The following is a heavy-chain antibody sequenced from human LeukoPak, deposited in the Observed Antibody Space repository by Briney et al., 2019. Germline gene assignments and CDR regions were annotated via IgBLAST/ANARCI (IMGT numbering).Heavy chain of an antibody. D-gene: IGHD3-10*02. Sequence: GSLRLSCAASGFTFSSYWMSWVRQAPGKGLEWVANIKQDGSVNYYVDSVKGRFTISRDNAKNSLYLQMNSLRAEDTAVYYCAELGITMIGGVWGKGTTVTISS. CDR3: AELGITMIGGV. V-gene: IGHV3-7*01. J-gene: IGHJ6*04. CDR1: GFTFSSYW. CDR2: IKQDGSVN.